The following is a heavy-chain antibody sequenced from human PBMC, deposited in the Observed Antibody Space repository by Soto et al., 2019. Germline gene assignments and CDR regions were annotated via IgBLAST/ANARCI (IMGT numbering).Heavy chain of an antibody. V-gene: IGHV1-69*06. Sequence: QVQLVQSGAEVKKPGSSVKVSCKASGGTFSSYAISWVRQAPGHGLEWMGGIIPIFGTANYAQKFQGRVTINADKSTSTAYMELSSLRAEDMAVYYCARVGQRGYDYYDGMDVWCQGTTVIVS. J-gene: IGHJ6*02. CDR2: IIPIFGTA. CDR1: GGTFSSYA. CDR3: ARVGQRGYDYYDGMDV. D-gene: IGHD3-16*01.